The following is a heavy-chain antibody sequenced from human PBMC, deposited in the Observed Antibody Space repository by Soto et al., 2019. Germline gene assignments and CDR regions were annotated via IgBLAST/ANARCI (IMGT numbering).Heavy chain of an antibody. D-gene: IGHD6-6*01. V-gene: IGHV3-30-3*01. CDR1: GFTFSSYA. CDR2: ISYDGSNK. J-gene: IGHJ4*02. Sequence: GGSLRLSCAASGFTFSSYAMHWVRQAPGKGLEWVAVISYDGSNKYYADSVKGRFTISRDNSKNTLYLQMNSLRAEDTAVYYCARDSSIAARLGYFDYWGQGTLVTVSS. CDR3: ARDSSIAARLGYFDY.